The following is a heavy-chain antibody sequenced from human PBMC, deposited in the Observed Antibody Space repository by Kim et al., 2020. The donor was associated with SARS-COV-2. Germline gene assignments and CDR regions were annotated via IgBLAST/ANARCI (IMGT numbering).Heavy chain of an antibody. V-gene: IGHV3-13*04. J-gene: IGHJ4*02. CDR2: IGTAGDT. Sequence: GGSLRLSCAASGFTFSSYDMHWVRQATGKGLEWVSAIGTAGDTYYPGSVKGRFTISRENAKNSLYLQMNSLRAGDTAVYYCARGGRGSGWTSVNECPDYWGQGTLVTVSS. D-gene: IGHD6-19*01. CDR3: ARGGRGSGWTSVNECPDY. CDR1: GFTFSSYD.